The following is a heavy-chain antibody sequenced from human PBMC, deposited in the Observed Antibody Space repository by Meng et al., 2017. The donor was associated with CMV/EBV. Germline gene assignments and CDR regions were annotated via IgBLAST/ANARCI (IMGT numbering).Heavy chain of an antibody. D-gene: IGHD3-9*01. J-gene: IGHJ4*02. CDR3: ATYYSSLTGYYLLGGY. Sequence: GESLKISCAASGFTFSNYFMKWVRQAPGKGLEWVANINQGGSEKNYVDSVKGRFTISRDNAKNSLYLQMNSLRGEDTAVYCCATYYSSLTGYYLLGGYWGQGTLVTVSS. V-gene: IGHV3-7*01. CDR2: INQGGSEK. CDR1: GFTFSNYF.